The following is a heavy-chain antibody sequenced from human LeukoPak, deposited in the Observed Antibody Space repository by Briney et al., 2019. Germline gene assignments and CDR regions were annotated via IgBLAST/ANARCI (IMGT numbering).Heavy chain of an antibody. CDR1: GFTFSSYA. J-gene: IGHJ4*02. V-gene: IGHV3-23*01. CDR2: ISGSGGST. Sequence: GGSLRLSCAASGFTFSSYAMSWVRQAPGKGLEWVSAISGSGGSTYYADSVKGRFTISRDNSKNTLYLQMNSLRAEDTAVYYCAKKSYGSGSYYNNPPYYFDYWGQGTLVTVSS. CDR3: AKKSYGSGSYYNNPPYYFDY. D-gene: IGHD3-10*01.